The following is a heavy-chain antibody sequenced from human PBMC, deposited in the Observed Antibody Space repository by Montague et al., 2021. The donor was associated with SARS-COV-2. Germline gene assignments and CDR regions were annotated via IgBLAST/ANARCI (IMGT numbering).Heavy chain of an antibody. J-gene: IGHJ3*02. Sequence: SETLSLICTVSGGSISSSNYYWGWIRQPPGKGLEWIGGIYYSGSTYYTPSLKSRVTISVDTSKNQFSLRLSSVTAADTAVYYCARHSGRDTIFGVVIIFDAFDIWGQGTMVTVSS. CDR1: GGSISSSNYY. CDR3: ARHSGRDTIFGVVIIFDAFDI. D-gene: IGHD3-3*01. V-gene: IGHV4-39*01. CDR2: IYYSGST.